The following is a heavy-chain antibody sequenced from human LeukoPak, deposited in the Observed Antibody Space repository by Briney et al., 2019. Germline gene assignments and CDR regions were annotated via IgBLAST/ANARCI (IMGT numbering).Heavy chain of an antibody. Sequence: PSQTLSLTCTVSGGSISSGSYYWSWIRQPAGKGLEWIGRIYTSGSTNYNPSLKSRVTISVDTSKNQFSLKLSSVTAADTAVYYCAREGSSSSPGYYYDSSGLGYWGQGTLVTVSS. D-gene: IGHD3-22*01. CDR3: AREGSSSSPGYYYDSSGLGY. CDR1: GGSISSGSYY. CDR2: IYTSGST. V-gene: IGHV4-61*02. J-gene: IGHJ4*02.